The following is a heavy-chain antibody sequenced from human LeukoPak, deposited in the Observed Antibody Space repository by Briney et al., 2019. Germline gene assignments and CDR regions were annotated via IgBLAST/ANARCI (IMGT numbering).Heavy chain of an antibody. V-gene: IGHV3-23*01. D-gene: IGHD1-26*01. CDR1: GFSLSTNA. CDR3: AKDVGKWESLHYFDY. J-gene: IGHJ4*02. CDR2: ISGSGAST. Sequence: PGGSLRLSCLTSGFSLSTNAMSWVRQAPGRGLERVSGISGSGASTYYADSVKGRFTISRDDSRNSLYLQMNSLRGEDTAVYYCAKDVGKWESLHYFDYWGQGNLVTVSP.